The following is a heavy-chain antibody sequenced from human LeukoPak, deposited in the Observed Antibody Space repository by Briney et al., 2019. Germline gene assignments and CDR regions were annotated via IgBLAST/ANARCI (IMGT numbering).Heavy chain of an antibody. CDR1: GDSVSSNSAA. D-gene: IGHD3-3*01. V-gene: IGHV6-1*01. Sequence: SQTLSLTCAISGDSVSSNSAAWNWIRQSPSRGLEWLGRTYYRSKWYNDYAVSVKSRITINPDTSKNQFSLQLNSVPPEDTAVYYCARGGALRFLENWFDPWGQGTLVTVSS. CDR3: ARGGALRFLENWFDP. J-gene: IGHJ5*02. CDR2: TYYRSKWYN.